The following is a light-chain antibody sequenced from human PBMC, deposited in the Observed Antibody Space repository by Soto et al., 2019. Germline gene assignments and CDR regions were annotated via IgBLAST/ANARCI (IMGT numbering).Light chain of an antibody. Sequence: DIQMTQSPSTLSASVGDRVTITCRASQSISSWLAWYQQKPGKAPNLLIYKASRLESGVTSRFSGSGSGTEFTLTINSLQPDDFATYYCQQYNSYPLTFGGGTKVEIK. V-gene: IGKV1-5*03. J-gene: IGKJ4*01. CDR3: QQYNSYPLT. CDR2: KAS. CDR1: QSISSW.